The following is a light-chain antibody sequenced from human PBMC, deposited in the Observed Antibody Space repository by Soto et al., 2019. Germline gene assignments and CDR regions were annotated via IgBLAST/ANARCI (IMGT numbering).Light chain of an antibody. J-gene: IGKJ1*01. CDR3: QQYDNLPSWT. Sequence: DIQMTQSPSSLSASVGDRVTITCQASQDISNYLNWYQQKPGKAPKLLIYDASNLETGVPSRFSGRGTRTDFTFTISSLQPEDIATYYCQQYDNLPSWTFGQGTKVEIK. CDR1: QDISNY. CDR2: DAS. V-gene: IGKV1-33*01.